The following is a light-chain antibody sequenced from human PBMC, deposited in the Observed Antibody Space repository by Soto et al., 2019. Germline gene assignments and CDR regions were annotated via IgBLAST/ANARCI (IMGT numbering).Light chain of an antibody. V-gene: IGKV1-27*01. Sequence: DIQMTQSPSSLSASAGDRVTITCRASQGISNYLAWYQQRPGKVPKLLIYTASTLQSGVPSRFSGSGSGAEFTLTISSLQPEDVAIYICQNYNLTLGPGTKVDIK. J-gene: IGKJ3*01. CDR1: QGISNY. CDR2: TAS. CDR3: QNYNLT.